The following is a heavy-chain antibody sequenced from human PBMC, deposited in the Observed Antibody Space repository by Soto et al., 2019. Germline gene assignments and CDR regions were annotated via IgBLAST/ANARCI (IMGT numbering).Heavy chain of an antibody. CDR3: AKPAVGWELRKALYYFDY. CDR2: ISGSGGST. V-gene: IGHV3-23*01. Sequence: GGSLRLSCAASGFTFSSYAMSWVRQAPGKGLEWVSAISGSGGSTYYADSVKGRFTISRDNSKNALYLQMNSLRAEDTAVYYCAKPAVGWELRKALYYFDYWGQGTLVTVS. D-gene: IGHD1-26*01. CDR1: GFTFSSYA. J-gene: IGHJ4*02.